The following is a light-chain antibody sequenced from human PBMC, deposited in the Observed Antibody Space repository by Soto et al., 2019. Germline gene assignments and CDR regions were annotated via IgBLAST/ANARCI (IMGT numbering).Light chain of an antibody. J-gene: IGLJ2*01. CDR2: SND. CDR1: SSNIGTNT. CDR3: ATWDDSLNGVV. V-gene: IGLV1-44*01. Sequence: QSVRTQPPSASGTPGQRVSISCSGGSSNIGTNTVNWYQHLPGTAPKLLIFSNDERPSGVPDRFSGSKSGTSASLAISGLQSDDEADYYCATWDDSLNGVVFGGGTKVTVL.